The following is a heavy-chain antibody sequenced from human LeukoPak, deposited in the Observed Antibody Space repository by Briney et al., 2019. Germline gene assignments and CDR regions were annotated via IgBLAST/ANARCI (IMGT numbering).Heavy chain of an antibody. CDR3: ARDSGSYYYDY. V-gene: IGHV3-53*01. CDR1: GFTVSSNY. Sequence: GGSLRLSCAASGFTVSSNYMSWVRQAPGKGLEGGSVIYSGGSTYYADSVKGRFTISRDNSKNTLYLQMNSLRAEDTAVYYCARDSGSYYYDYWGQGTLVTVSS. CDR2: IYSGGST. D-gene: IGHD1-26*01. J-gene: IGHJ4*02.